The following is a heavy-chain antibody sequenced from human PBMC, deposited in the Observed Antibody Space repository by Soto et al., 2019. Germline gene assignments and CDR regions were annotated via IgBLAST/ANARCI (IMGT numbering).Heavy chain of an antibody. CDR2: INPGNGDT. Sequence: VASVKVSCKASGYTFTSYSIHWVRQAPGQRLEWMAWINPGNGDTKFSQRFQGRITITRDTSASTAYMELSSLRSEDTALYYCTRGSLFGVWGQGTTVTVSS. V-gene: IGHV1-3*01. J-gene: IGHJ6*02. CDR1: GYTFTSYS. D-gene: IGHD3-10*01. CDR3: TRGSLFGV.